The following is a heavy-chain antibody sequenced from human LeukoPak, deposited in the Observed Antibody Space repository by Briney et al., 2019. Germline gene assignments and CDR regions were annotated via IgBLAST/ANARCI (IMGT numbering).Heavy chain of an antibody. CDR3: AKARGYSGYDSIDY. Sequence: GGSLRLSCAASGFTFSSYAMSWVRQAPGKGLEWVSAISGSGGSAHYADSVKGRFTISRDNSKNTLYLQMSSLRAEDTAVYYCAKARGYSGYDSIDYSGQGTLVTDSS. CDR2: ISGSGGSA. D-gene: IGHD5-12*01. V-gene: IGHV3-23*01. J-gene: IGHJ4*02. CDR1: GFTFSSYA.